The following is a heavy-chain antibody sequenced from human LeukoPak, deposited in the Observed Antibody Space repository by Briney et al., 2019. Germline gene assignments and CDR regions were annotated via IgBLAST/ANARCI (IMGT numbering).Heavy chain of an antibody. J-gene: IGHJ6*02. D-gene: IGHD3-10*01. CDR1: GGSFSGYY. CDR3: ARVPSDPRGYYYYYYGMDV. V-gene: IGHV4-34*01. CDR2: INHSGST. Sequence: SETLSLTCAVYGGSFSGYYWSWIRQPPGKGLEWIGEINHSGSTNYNPSLKSRVTISVDTSKNQFSLKPSSVTAADTAVYYCARVPSDPRGYYYYYYGMDVWGQGTTVTVSS.